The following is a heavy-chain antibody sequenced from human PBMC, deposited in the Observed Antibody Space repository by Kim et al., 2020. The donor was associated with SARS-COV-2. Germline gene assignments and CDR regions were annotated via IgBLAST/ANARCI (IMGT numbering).Heavy chain of an antibody. CDR3: ARGPVKGKSFFDY. D-gene: IGHD3-16*02. CDR1: GFTFSSYS. V-gene: IGHV3-21*01. J-gene: IGHJ4*02. Sequence: GGSLRLSCAASGFTFSSYSMNWVRQAPGKGLEWVSSISSSSSYIYYADSVKGRFTISRDNAKNSLYLQMNSLRAEDTAVYYCARGPVKGKSFFDYWGQGTLVTVSS. CDR2: ISSSSSYI.